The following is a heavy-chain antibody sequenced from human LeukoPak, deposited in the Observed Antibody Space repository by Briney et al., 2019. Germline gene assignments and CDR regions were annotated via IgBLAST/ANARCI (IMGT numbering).Heavy chain of an antibody. CDR1: GGSISSHY. D-gene: IGHD5-24*01. J-gene: IGHJ4*02. CDR2: IYYSGST. V-gene: IGHV4-59*11. Sequence: KTSETLSLTCTVSGGSISSHYWSWIRQPPGKGLEWIGYIYYSGSTNYNPSLKSRVTISVDTSKNQFSLKLSSVTAADTAVYYCARGPGGYKKTGFDYWGQGTLVTVSS. CDR3: ARGPGGYKKTGFDY.